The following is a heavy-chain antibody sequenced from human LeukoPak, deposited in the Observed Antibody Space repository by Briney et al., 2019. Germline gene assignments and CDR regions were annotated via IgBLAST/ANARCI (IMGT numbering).Heavy chain of an antibody. J-gene: IGHJ4*02. D-gene: IGHD4-17*01. CDR1: GFTFSSYE. CDR3: AGTRSVTPPFDY. Sequence: GGSLRLSCAASGFTFSSYEMNWVRQAPGKGLEWVSYISCSGSTIYYADSGKGRFTISRDNAKNSLYLQMNSLRAEDTAVYYCAGTRSVTPPFDYWGQGTLVTVSS. CDR2: ISCSGSTI. V-gene: IGHV3-48*03.